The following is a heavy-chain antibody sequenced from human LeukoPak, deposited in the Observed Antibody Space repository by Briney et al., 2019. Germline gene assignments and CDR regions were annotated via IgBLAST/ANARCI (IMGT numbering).Heavy chain of an antibody. CDR2: IIPILGIA. Sequence: SVKVSCKASGGTVSSYAISWVRQAPGQGLEWMGRIIPILGIANYAQKFQGRVTITADKSTSTAYMELSSLRSEDTAVYYCAAQIAAAGTGDYWGQGTLVTVSS. J-gene: IGHJ4*02. CDR3: AAQIAAAGTGDY. D-gene: IGHD6-13*01. CDR1: GGTVSSYA. V-gene: IGHV1-69*04.